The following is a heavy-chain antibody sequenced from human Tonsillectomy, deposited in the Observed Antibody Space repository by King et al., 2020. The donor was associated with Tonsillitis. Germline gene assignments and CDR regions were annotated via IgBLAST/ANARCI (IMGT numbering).Heavy chain of an antibody. CDR2: ISYDGSNK. J-gene: IGHJ4*02. CDR1: GFTFSSYG. CDR3: AKSKYFVLVTAIGGFDY. Sequence: VQLVESGGGVVQPGRSLRLSCAASGFTFSSYGMHWVRQAPGKGLEWVAVISYDGSNKYYADSVKGRFTISRDNSKNTMYLQMNSLRAEDTAVYYCAKSKYFVLVTAIGGFDYWGQGTLVTVSS. V-gene: IGHV3-30*18. D-gene: IGHD2-21*02.